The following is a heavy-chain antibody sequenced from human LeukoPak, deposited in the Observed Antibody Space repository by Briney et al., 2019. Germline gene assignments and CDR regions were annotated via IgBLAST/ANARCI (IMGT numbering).Heavy chain of an antibody. V-gene: IGHV3-21*01. CDR3: ARDRSRVSDY. CDR2: ISSDSSYI. J-gene: IGHJ4*02. CDR1: GFTFSSYT. Sequence: GGSLRLSCVASGFTFSSYTINWVRQTPGKGLEWVSAISSDSSYIYYADSMKGRFTISRDNAKNSLYLQMNSLRAEDMAVYYCARDRSRVSDYWGQGPLVTVPS.